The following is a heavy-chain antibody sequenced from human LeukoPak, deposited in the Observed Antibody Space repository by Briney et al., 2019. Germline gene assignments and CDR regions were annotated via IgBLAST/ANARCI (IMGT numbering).Heavy chain of an antibody. CDR3: ARGGDYVVAGYY. V-gene: IGHV3-66*01. J-gene: IGHJ4*02. CDR2: VYRGGST. D-gene: IGHD4-17*01. Sequence: PGGSLRLSCAASGFTVRTNYMSWVRQAPGKGLEWVSVVYRGGSTDYADSVNGRFTISRDNSKNMLFLQMNSLRAEDTAVYYCARGGDYVVAGYYWGQGTLVTVSS. CDR1: GFTVRTNY.